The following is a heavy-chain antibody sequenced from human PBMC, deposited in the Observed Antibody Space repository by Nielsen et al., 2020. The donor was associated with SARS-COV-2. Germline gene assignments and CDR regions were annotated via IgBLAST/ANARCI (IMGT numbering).Heavy chain of an antibody. CDR2: INSAGDVK. D-gene: IGHD6-13*01. Sequence: GGSLRLSCAASGFTFRNYAMSWVRQAPGKGLEWVSSINSAGDVKYYTGSVKGRFTVSRDNSKSMVYLQMHSLRVEDSALYYCAKVAPTYIAAAAANYWGQGIVVTVSS. CDR1: GFTFRNYA. V-gene: IGHV3-23*01. J-gene: IGHJ4*02. CDR3: AKVAPTYIAAAAANY.